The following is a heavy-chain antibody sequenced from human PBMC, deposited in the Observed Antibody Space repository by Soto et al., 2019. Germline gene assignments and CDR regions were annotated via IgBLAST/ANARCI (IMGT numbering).Heavy chain of an antibody. Sequence: GGSLRLSCAASGFTVSSNYMNWVRQAPGKGLEWVSVFYSGGSTYYADSVKGRFTISRDNSKNTLYLQMNSLRAEDTAVYYCARGRVANMGGFDYWGQGTLVTVPS. CDR3: ARGRVANMGGFDY. CDR2: FYSGGST. D-gene: IGHD5-12*01. V-gene: IGHV3-53*01. J-gene: IGHJ4*02. CDR1: GFTVSSNY.